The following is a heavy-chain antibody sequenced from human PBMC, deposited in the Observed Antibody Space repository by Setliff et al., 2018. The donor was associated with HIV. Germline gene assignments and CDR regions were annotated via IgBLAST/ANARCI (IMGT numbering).Heavy chain of an antibody. Sequence: GGSLRLSCSGSGFTFSNYAMHWVRQAPGKGLEYVSAISNYGGSTYYADSLKGRFTISRDNSRNTLYLQMSNLRADDTVVYYCVKAISGNYYHRFDSWGQGTLVTVSS. V-gene: IGHV3-64D*06. CDR1: GFTFSNYA. D-gene: IGHD1-26*01. CDR3: VKAISGNYYHRFDS. CDR2: ISNYGGST. J-gene: IGHJ4*02.